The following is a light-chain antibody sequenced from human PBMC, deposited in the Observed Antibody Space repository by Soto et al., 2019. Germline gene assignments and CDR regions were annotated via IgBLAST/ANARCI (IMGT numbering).Light chain of an antibody. J-gene: IGLJ2*01. CDR3: SSYRSSISPVV. CDR2: GVS. Sequence: QSVLTQPASVSGSPGQSITISCTGTSSDIGGYNYVSWYQQHPGKAPKLMIYGVSNRPSGVSGRFFGSKSGNTASLTISGLQPEDEADYYCSSYRSSISPVVFGGGTKVTVL. CDR1: SSDIGGYNY. V-gene: IGLV2-14*01.